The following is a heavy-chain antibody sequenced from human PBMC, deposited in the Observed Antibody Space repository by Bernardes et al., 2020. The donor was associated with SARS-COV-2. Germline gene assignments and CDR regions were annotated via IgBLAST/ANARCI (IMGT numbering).Heavy chain of an antibody. Sequence: ASVKVSCKASGDRFNAYGLSWVRQAPGQGLEGMGWIYIYDGKTDYSQNFQGRVTMTTDTSTGTAYMELRSLRADDTAMYYCATMIRALDYWGQGTLVTVSS. CDR2: IYIYDGKT. CDR1: GDRFNAYG. CDR3: ATMIRALDY. J-gene: IGHJ4*02. V-gene: IGHV1-18*04. D-gene: IGHD3-10*01.